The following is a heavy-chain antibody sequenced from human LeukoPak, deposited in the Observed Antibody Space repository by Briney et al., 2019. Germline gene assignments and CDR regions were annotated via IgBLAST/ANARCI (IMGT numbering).Heavy chain of an antibody. CDR2: IYHTGST. CDR3: AREAYYDGSGRLMDV. J-gene: IGHJ6*02. Sequence: PSGTLSLTCAVSGGSISSSNWWSWVRQPPGKGLEWIGEIYHTGSTNYNPSLKSRVTISGDKSKNQFSLNLSSVTVADTAVYYCAREAYYDGSGRLMDVWGQGTTVTVSS. CDR1: GGSISSSNW. D-gene: IGHD3-10*01. V-gene: IGHV4-4*02.